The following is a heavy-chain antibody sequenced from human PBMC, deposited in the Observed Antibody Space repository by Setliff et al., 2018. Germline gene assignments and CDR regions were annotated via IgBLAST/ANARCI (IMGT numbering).Heavy chain of an antibody. CDR3: ASDSGSYMTNFDY. J-gene: IGHJ4*02. CDR1: GFTFSDYY. D-gene: IGHD1-26*01. V-gene: IGHV3-11*04. CDR2: ISNSGSLI. Sequence: LRLSCVVSGFTFSDYYMSWIRQAPGKGLEWVSHISNSGSLIYYADSVKGRFTISRDNAKNSLFLQMNSLRAEDTAVYYCASDSGSYMTNFDYWGQGTLVTVSS.